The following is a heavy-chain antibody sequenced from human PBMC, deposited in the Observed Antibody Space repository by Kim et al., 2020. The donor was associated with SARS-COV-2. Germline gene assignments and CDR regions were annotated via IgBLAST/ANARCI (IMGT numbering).Heavy chain of an antibody. J-gene: IGHJ4*02. V-gene: IGHV3-7*01. D-gene: IGHD3-22*01. CDR2: IKQDGSEK. CDR1: GFTFSSYW. CDR3: ARDVGDSSGYYYYYFDY. Sequence: GGSLRLSCAASGFTFSSYWMSWVRQAPGKGLEWVANIKQDGSEKYYVDSVKGRFTISRDNAKNSLYLQMNSLRAEDTAVYYCARDVGDSSGYYYYYFDYWGQGTLVTVSS.